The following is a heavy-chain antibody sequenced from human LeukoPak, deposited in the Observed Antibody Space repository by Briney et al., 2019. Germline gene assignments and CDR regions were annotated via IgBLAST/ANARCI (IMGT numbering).Heavy chain of an antibody. CDR3: ARESYYGSGSEGYFAY. CDR2: IWFDGSNK. V-gene: IGHV3-33*01. D-gene: IGHD3-10*01. Sequence: GGSLRLSCAASGFTFSTSGMHWVRQAPGKGLGWVAVIWFDGSNKHYADSVKGRFSISRDNSENTLYLQMNSLRAEDTAVYYCARESYYGSGSEGYFAYWGQGTLVTVSS. CDR1: GFTFSTSG. J-gene: IGHJ4*02.